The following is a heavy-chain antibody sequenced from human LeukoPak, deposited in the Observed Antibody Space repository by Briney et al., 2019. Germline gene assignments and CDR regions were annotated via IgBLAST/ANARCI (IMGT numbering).Heavy chain of an antibody. CDR3: AKDHLRYCSGGSCYYFDY. CDR1: GFTFSSYG. Sequence: GGSLRLSCAASGFTFSSYGMHWVRQAPGKGLEWVAVISYGGSNKYYADSVKGRFTISRDNSKNTLYLQMNSLRAEDTAVYYCAKDHLRYCSGGSCYYFDYWGQGTLVTVSS. V-gene: IGHV3-30*18. CDR2: ISYGGSNK. D-gene: IGHD2-15*01. J-gene: IGHJ4*02.